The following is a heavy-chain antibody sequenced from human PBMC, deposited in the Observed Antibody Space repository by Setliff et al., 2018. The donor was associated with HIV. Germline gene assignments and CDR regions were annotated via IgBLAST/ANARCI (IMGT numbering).Heavy chain of an antibody. CDR2: MNPINGDT. CDR1: GYLFTSHN. Sequence: ASVKVSCKTSGYLFTSHNINWVRQATGQGLEWLGWMNPINGDTGYAQEFQDRVTLTRDTSIDTAYMELSSLRSEDTAVYYCARGSGDVGDYWGQGSLVTVSS. D-gene: IGHD7-27*01. J-gene: IGHJ4*02. CDR3: ARGSGDVGDY. V-gene: IGHV1-8*01.